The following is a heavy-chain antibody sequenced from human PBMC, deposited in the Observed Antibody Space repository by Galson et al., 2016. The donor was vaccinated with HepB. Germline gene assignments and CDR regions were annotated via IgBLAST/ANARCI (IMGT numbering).Heavy chain of an antibody. D-gene: IGHD6-13*01. CDR3: ARRRGGSWGDFDS. V-gene: IGHV3-23*01. Sequence: SLRLSCAASGFAFSNHAMAWVRQVPGKGLEWVAAITGGGTATDYAASVRGRSTISRDNSRNTVHLQVTRPRVEDTAFYYCARRRGGSWGDFDSWGQGVLVTVSS. J-gene: IGHJ4*02. CDR2: ITGGGTAT. CDR1: GFAFSNHA.